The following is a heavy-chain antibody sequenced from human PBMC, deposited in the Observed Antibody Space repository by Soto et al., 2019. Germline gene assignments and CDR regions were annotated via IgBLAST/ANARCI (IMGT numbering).Heavy chain of an antibody. J-gene: IGHJ6*02. CDR3: ARDGSSSWYVGYYYYGMDV. D-gene: IGHD6-13*01. CDR2: IWYDGSNK. V-gene: IGHV3-33*01. Sequence: QVQLVESGGGVVQPGRSLRLSCAASGFTFSRYGMHWVRQAPGKGLEWVAVIWYDGSNKYYADSVKGRFTISRDNSKNTLYLQMNSLRAEDTAVYYCARDGSSSWYVGYYYYGMDVWGQGTTVTVSS. CDR1: GFTFSRYG.